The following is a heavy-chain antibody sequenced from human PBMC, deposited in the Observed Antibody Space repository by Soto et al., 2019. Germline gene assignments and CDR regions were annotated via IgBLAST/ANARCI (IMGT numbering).Heavy chain of an antibody. J-gene: IGHJ4*02. CDR1: GFSLSTSGVG. D-gene: IGHD3-22*01. CDR2: IYWNDDK. CDR3: AHSEGDDSSGYSLFDY. Sequence: SGPTLVNPTQTLTLTCTFSGFSLSTSGVGVGWIRQPPGKALEWLALIYWNDDKRYSPSLKSRLTITKDTSKNQVVLTMTNMEPVDTATYYCAHSEGDDSSGYSLFDYWGQGTLVTVSA. V-gene: IGHV2-5*01.